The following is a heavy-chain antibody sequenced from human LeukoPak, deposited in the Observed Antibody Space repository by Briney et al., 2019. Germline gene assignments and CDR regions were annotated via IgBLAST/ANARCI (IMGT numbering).Heavy chain of an antibody. V-gene: IGHV3-23*01. CDR3: AKGDDSSGYYYEASLDY. CDR1: GFIFSTYA. CDR2: ISGSGVTT. J-gene: IGHJ4*02. D-gene: IGHD3-22*01. Sequence: GGSLRLSCAASGFIFSTYAMSWVRQAPGKGLEWVSGISGSGVTTYNADSVKGRLTISRDNSKNTLYLQMNSLRAEDTAVYYCAKGDDSSGYYYEASLDYWGQGTLVTVSS.